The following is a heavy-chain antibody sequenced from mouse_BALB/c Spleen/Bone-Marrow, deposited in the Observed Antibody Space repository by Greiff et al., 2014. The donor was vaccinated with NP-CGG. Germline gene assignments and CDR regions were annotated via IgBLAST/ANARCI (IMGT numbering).Heavy chain of an antibody. CDR1: GYTFSSYW. D-gene: IGHD2-3*01. CDR3: ARPLYDGYYP. Sequence: QVQLKDSGGELMKPGASVKIFCKATGYTFSSYWIEWVKQRPGHGLEWIGEILPGSGSTNYNEKFKGKATFTADTSSNTAYMQLSSLTSEDSAVYYCARPLYDGYYPWGQGTTLTVSS. V-gene: IGHV1-9*01. CDR2: ILPGSGST. J-gene: IGHJ2*01.